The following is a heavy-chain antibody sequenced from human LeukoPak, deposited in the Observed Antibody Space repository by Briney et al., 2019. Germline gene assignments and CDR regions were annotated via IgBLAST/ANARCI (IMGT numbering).Heavy chain of an antibody. J-gene: IGHJ4*02. V-gene: IGHV4-4*07. D-gene: IGHD6-19*01. CDR2: IYSSGST. Sequence: SETLSLTCTVSGGSISNYYWSWIRQPAGEGLEWIGRIYSSGSTNYNPSLTSRVTMSVDPSNNQFSLKLSSVTAADTAVYYCTRGSSGWYSIDYWGQGILVTVSS. CDR3: TRGSSGWYSIDY. CDR1: GGSISNYY.